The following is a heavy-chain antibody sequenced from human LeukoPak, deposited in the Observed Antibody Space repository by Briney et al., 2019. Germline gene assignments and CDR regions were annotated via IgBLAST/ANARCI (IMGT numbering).Heavy chain of an antibody. CDR1: GGSFSGYY. V-gene: IGHV4-34*01. CDR2: INHSGST. J-gene: IGHJ4*02. D-gene: IGHD3-22*01. CDR3: ARTRISSGYYYDDY. Sequence: SETLSLTCAVYGGSFSGYYWSWIRQPPGKGLEWIGEINHSGSTNCNPSLKSRVTISVDTSKNQFSLKLSSVTAADTAVYYCARTRISSGYYYDDYWGQGTLVTVSS.